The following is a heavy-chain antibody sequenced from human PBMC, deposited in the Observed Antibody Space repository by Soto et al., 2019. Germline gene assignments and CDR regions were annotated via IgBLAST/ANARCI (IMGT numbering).Heavy chain of an antibody. D-gene: IGHD3-22*01. V-gene: IGHV3-23*01. CDR2: VSGSGHST. CDR1: GFTFSDYY. J-gene: IGHJ4*02. Sequence: PGGSLRLSCAASGFTFSDYYMSWVRQAPGKGLEWVSSVSGSGHSTYYADSVKGRLTISRDNSRTTVFLQMNSPRAEETAVYYCAKDFYYDSSGFLGSYDYWGQGSLVTVSS. CDR3: AKDFYYDSSGFLGSYDY.